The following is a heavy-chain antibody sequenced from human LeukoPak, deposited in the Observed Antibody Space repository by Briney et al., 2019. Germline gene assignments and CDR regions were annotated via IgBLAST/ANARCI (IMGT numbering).Heavy chain of an antibody. J-gene: IGHJ4*02. D-gene: IGHD3-22*01. CDR1: GFTFSNHG. Sequence: GGSLRLSCAASGFTFSNHGMNWVRQAPGKGLEWVSGISGSGGRTYYADSVKGRFTISRDNSKNTLYLQMNSLRAEDTAVYYCAKDLDSSGYSPYYFDYWGQGTLVTVSS. CDR2: ISGSGGRT. V-gene: IGHV3-23*01. CDR3: AKDLDSSGYSPYYFDY.